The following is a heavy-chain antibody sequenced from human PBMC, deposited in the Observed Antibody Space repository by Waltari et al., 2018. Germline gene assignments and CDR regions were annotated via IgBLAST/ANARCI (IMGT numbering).Heavy chain of an antibody. Sequence: QVQLQESGPGLVKPSETLSLTCSVSGGSISSGSYYWTWIRQPAGKGLEWIGRIYTSGSTNYNPSLRSRLTISVDTSINQFSLKLSSVTAADTAVYYCARDPPQLADAFDIWGQGTMVTVSS. D-gene: IGHD3-10*01. J-gene: IGHJ3*02. V-gene: IGHV4-61*02. CDR3: ARDPPQLADAFDI. CDR1: GGSISSGSYY. CDR2: IYTSGST.